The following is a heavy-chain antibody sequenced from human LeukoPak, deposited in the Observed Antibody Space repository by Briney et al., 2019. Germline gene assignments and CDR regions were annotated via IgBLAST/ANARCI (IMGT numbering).Heavy chain of an antibody. CDR1: EGTFSSYA. CDR2: IIPIFGTA. Sequence: GSSVKVSCKASEGTFSSYAISWVRQAPGQGLEWMGRIIPIFGTANYAQKFQGRVTITTDESTSTAYMELSSLRSEDTAVYYCAREPYGSGSQPVDYWGQGTLVTVSS. J-gene: IGHJ4*02. V-gene: IGHV1-69*05. D-gene: IGHD3-10*01. CDR3: AREPYGSGSQPVDY.